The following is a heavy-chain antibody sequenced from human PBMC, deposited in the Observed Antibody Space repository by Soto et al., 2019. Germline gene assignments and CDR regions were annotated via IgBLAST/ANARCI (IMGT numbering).Heavy chain of an antibody. V-gene: IGHV2-70*01. Sequence: SGPTLVNPTHTLTLTCTFSGFSRSTTGMCVSWIRQPPGKALEWRALMGWDDDKSYTTCLKTRLTISQDTPKNQVVLTTTNLVPVDTATYSCAGIAGIAAAGTGGKYYYYDGMDVWGQGTPVTVSS. CDR3: AGIAGIAAAGTGGKYYYYDGMDV. J-gene: IGHJ6*02. D-gene: IGHD6-13*01. CDR1: GFSRSTTGMC. CDR2: MGWDDDK.